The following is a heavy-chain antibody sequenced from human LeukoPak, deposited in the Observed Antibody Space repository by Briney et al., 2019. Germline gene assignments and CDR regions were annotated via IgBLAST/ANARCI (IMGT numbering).Heavy chain of an antibody. V-gene: IGHV3-23*01. J-gene: IGHJ5*02. D-gene: IGHD2-2*02. CDR3: AKRPSSRYCSSTSCYMIDP. CDR2: ISGIGGRT. Sequence: GGSLRLSCAASGFTFSSYAMSWVRQAPGKGLEWVSAISGIGGRTYYADSVKGRFTISRDNSKNTLYLQMNSLRAEDTAVYYCAKRPSSRYCSSTSCYMIDPWGQGTLVTVSS. CDR1: GFTFSSYA.